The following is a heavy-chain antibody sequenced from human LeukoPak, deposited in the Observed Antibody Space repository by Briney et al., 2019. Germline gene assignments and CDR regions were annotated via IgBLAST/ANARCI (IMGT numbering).Heavy chain of an antibody. V-gene: IGHV4-4*07. CDR2: IYASGGT. D-gene: IGHD1-26*01. J-gene: IGHJ4*01. CDR3: ARDQGARPLYYFDY. Sequence: SETLSLTCTVSGGSISSYYWSWIRQPAGKGLEWIGRIYASGGTNYNPSLKSRVTMSVDTSKNQFSLKLSSVAAADTAVYYCARDQGARPLYYFDYWGQGTLVTVSS. CDR1: GGSISSYY.